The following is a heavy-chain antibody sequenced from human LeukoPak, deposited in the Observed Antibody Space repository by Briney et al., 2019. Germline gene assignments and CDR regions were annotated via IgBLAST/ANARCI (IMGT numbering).Heavy chain of an antibody. CDR3: AIDTRFVFFGELFSNYYYYYMDV. D-gene: IGHD3-10*01. Sequence: PSETLSLTCAVYGGSFSGYYWSWIRQPPGKGLEWIGEINHSGSTNYNPSLKSRVTISVDTSKNQFSLKLSSVTAADTAVYYCAIDTRFVFFGELFSNYYYYYMDVWGKGTTVTISS. J-gene: IGHJ6*03. CDR1: GGSFSGYY. V-gene: IGHV4-34*01. CDR2: INHSGST.